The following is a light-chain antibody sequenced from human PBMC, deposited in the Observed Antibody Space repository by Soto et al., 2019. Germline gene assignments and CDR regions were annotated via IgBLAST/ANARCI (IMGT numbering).Light chain of an antibody. CDR2: DAS. V-gene: IGKV1-5*01. CDR3: QQYNSYWT. J-gene: IGKJ1*01. Sequence: DIQMTQSPSTLSASVEDRVTITCRASQSISSWLAWYQQKPGKAPKLLIYDASSLESGVPSRFSGSGSGTEFTLTFSSLQPDDVATYYCQQYNSYWTFGQGTKVDIK. CDR1: QSISSW.